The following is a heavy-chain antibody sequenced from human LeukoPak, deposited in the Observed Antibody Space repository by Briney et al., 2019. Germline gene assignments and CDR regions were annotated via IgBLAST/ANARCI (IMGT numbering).Heavy chain of an antibody. V-gene: IGHV4-34*01. CDR2: IFYTGAT. D-gene: IGHD3-9*01. CDR3: ARGNILTCYRFDF. CDR1: GGSISVYY. Sequence: SETLSLTCAVYGGSISVYYWSCIRPTPGRGVEWVGEIFYTGATSYNPSLKSRATISTHTSKPQFSLRLSSVTAADTAVCYCARGNILTCYRFDFWGQGALVTVSS. J-gene: IGHJ4*02.